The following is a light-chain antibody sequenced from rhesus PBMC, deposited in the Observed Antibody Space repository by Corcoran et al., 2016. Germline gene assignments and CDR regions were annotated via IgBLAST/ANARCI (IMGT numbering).Light chain of an antibody. V-gene: IGKV1-38*01. CDR2: DAS. CDR1: QGISSY. CDR3: QQRNSYPFT. J-gene: IGKJ3*01. Sequence: DIQLTQSPSSLSASVGDRVTITCRASQGISSYLAWYQQKSGKAPTLLLYDASNLQSGVPSRFSGRGSGTEFTLTIRSLLPADFATYYCQQRNSYPFTFGPGTKLDIK.